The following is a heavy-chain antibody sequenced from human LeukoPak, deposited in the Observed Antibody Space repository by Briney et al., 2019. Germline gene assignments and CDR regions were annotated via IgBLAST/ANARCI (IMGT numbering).Heavy chain of an antibody. V-gene: IGHV3-7*01. CDR3: ARVRYYEDV. CDR1: GSTFNNYW. Sequence: GGSLRLSCTASGSTFNNYWMSWVHQASGKGLEWVANIKQDGSEKYYVDSVRGRFTISRDNAKNSLFLQMNTLRAEDTAVYYCARVRYYEDVWGQGTTVTVSS. CDR2: IKQDGSEK. D-gene: IGHD2/OR15-2a*01. J-gene: IGHJ6*02.